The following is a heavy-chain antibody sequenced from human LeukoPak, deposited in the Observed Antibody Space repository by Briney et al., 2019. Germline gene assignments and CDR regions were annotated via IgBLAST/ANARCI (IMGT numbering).Heavy chain of an antibody. CDR1: GGTFISYA. CDR2: IIPIFGTA. D-gene: IGHD2-2*01. J-gene: IGHJ6*03. CDR3: ASYPVVVPAAITYNNYMDV. V-gene: IGHV1-69*05. Sequence: SVKVSCKASGGTFISYAISWVRQAPGQGLEWMGGIIPIFGTANYAQKFQGRVTITTDESTSTAYMELSSLRSEDTAVYYCASYPVVVPAAITYNNYMDVWGKGTTVTVSS.